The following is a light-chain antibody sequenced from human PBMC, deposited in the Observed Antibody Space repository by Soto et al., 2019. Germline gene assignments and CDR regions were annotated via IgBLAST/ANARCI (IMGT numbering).Light chain of an antibody. CDR1: NSNIGSNT. Sequence: QAVVTQPPSASGTPGQTVTISCSGSNSNIGSNTATWYQQLPGTSPKLLIYKNNVRPSGVPGRFSGSKSGTSASLAISGLQSDDEADYYCGAWDDTLNAWVFGGGTKLTVL. CDR2: KNN. J-gene: IGLJ3*02. V-gene: IGLV1-44*01. CDR3: GAWDDTLNAWV.